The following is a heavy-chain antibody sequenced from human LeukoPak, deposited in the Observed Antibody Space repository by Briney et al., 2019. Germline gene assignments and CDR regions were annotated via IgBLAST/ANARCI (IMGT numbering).Heavy chain of an antibody. CDR1: GFTFSNYW. Sequence: PGGSLRLSCAGSGFTFSNYWMSWVRQAPGKGLEWFSVIYNNGNTHYAASVKGRFTISRDNAKNTLYLQMNSLRAEDTAVYYCARVGGDQVGYWGQGTLVTVSS. D-gene: IGHD2-21*02. CDR2: IYNNGNT. V-gene: IGHV3-53*01. CDR3: ARVGGDQVGY. J-gene: IGHJ4*02.